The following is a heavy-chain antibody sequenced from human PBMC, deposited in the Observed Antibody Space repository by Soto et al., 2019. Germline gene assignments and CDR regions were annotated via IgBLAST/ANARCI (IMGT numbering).Heavy chain of an antibody. V-gene: IGHV4-31*03. CDR3: ERETLDFDTNGYYQETRRDFDI. D-gene: IGHD3-22*01. CDR2: IYYSGNT. Sequence: SETLSLTCTVSVCSIINFFYYLSLIRQHPWNCLDLIGDIYYSGNTHYNPSLKIRVTISVDTSNNQFSLRLGSVTAADTAVYYCERETLDFDTNGYYQETRRDFDIWGKGKMVTVS. CDR1: VCSIINFFYY. J-gene: IGHJ3*02.